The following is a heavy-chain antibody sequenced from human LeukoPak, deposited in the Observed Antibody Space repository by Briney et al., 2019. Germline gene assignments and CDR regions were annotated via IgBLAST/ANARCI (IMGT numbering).Heavy chain of an antibody. CDR3: ARGDTVTGFDY. D-gene: IGHD4-17*01. CDR2: MSPNSGDT. V-gene: IGHV1-8*01. J-gene: IGHJ4*02. Sequence: ASVKVSCKASGYTFTSYDFNWVRQATGQRPEWMGWMSPNSGDTGYAQKFQDRVTMTRDTSTSTVYMELSSLRSEDTAVYYCARGDTVTGFDYWGQGTLVTVSS. CDR1: GYTFTSYD.